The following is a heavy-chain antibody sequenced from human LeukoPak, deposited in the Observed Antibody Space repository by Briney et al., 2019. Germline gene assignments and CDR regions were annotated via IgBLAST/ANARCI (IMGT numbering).Heavy chain of an antibody. CDR3: ARIIAGSSAYFDY. Sequence: PSETLSLTCTVSGGSVSSGSYYWSWIRQPPGKGREWIGYIYYSGSTNYNPSLKSRVTISVDTSKNQFSLNLSSVTAADTAVYYCARIIAGSSAYFDYWGQGILVTVSS. CDR2: IYYSGST. D-gene: IGHD2-2*01. V-gene: IGHV4-61*01. CDR1: GGSVSSGSYY. J-gene: IGHJ4*02.